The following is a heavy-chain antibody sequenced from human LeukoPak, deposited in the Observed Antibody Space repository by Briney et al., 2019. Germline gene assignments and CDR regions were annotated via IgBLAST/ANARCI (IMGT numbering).Heavy chain of an antibody. CDR1: GFTFSSYG. Sequence: PGGSLRLSCAASGFTFSSYGMHWVRQAPGKGLEWVAFIRYDGSNKYYADSVKGRFTISRDNSKNTLYLQMNSLRAEDTAVYYCAKLIGYDYVWGNLHLDYWGQGTLVTVSS. J-gene: IGHJ4*02. D-gene: IGHD3-16*01. CDR2: IRYDGSNK. V-gene: IGHV3-30*02. CDR3: AKLIGYDYVWGNLHLDY.